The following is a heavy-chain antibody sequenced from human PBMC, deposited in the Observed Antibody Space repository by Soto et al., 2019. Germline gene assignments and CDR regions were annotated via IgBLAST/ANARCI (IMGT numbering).Heavy chain of an antibody. V-gene: IGHV3-33*01. J-gene: IGHJ6*02. CDR2: IWYDGSNK. CDR1: GFTFSSYG. Sequence: QVQLVESGGGVVQPGRSLRLSCAASGFTFSSYGMHWVRQAPGKGLEWVAVIWYDGSNKYYADSVKGRFTISRDNSKNTLYLQMNSLRAEDTAVYYCAREDAAAGMYYYYYYGMDVWGQGTTVTVSS. D-gene: IGHD6-13*01. CDR3: AREDAAAGMYYYYYYGMDV.